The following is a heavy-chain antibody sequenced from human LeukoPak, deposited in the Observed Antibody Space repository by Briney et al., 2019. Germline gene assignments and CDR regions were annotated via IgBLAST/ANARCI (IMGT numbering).Heavy chain of an antibody. CDR1: GYSISSGYY. CDR2: INHSGST. CDR3: ARKGYIVVVPAAIGSPYYYYYMDV. V-gene: IGHV4-38-2*01. Sequence: SETLSLTCAVSGYSISSGYYWGWIRQPPGKGLEWIGSINHSGSTNYNPSLKSRVTISVDTSKNQFSLKLSSVTAADTAVYYCARKGYIVVVPAAIGSPYYYYYMDVWGKGTTVTVSS. J-gene: IGHJ6*03. D-gene: IGHD2-2*01.